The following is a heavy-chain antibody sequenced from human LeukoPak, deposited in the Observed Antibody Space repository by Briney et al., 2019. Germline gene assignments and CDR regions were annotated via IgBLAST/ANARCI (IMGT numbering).Heavy chain of an antibody. J-gene: IGHJ6*02. Sequence: PGGSLSLSCAASGFTFSSYSMNWVRQAPGKGLEWVSSISSSSSYIYYADSVKGRFTISRDNAKNSLYLQMNSLRAEDTAVYYCARVDVIYYYGMDVWGQGTTVTVSS. CDR1: GFTFSSYS. CDR2: ISSSSSYI. D-gene: IGHD3-16*02. CDR3: ARVDVIYYYGMDV. V-gene: IGHV3-21*01.